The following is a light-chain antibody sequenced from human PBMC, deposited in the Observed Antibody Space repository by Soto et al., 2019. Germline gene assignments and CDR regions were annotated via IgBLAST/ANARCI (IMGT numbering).Light chain of an antibody. CDR1: QSLSSNH. J-gene: IGKJ2*01. Sequence: EIVLTQSPGTLSLSPGERATLSCRASQSLSSNHLAWYQQKPGQAPRLLIYGASSRATGIPDRFSGSGSGTEFTLTINRLEAEDFTVYYCQQYGTSPRTFGPGTKLDIK. CDR2: GAS. V-gene: IGKV3-20*01. CDR3: QQYGTSPRT.